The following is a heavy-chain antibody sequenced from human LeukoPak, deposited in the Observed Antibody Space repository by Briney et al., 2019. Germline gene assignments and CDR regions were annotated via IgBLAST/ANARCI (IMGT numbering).Heavy chain of an antibody. D-gene: IGHD2-2*01. CDR1: GFTFSSYA. CDR3: AKGIVVVPAAMPDYYYYGMDV. V-gene: IGHV3-23*01. Sequence: PGGSLRLSCAASGFTFSSYAMSWVRQAPGKGLEWVSAISGSGGSTYYADSVKGRFTISRDNSKNTLYLQMNSLRAEDTAVYYCAKGIVVVPAAMPDYYYYGMDVWGQGTTVTVSS. CDR2: ISGSGGST. J-gene: IGHJ6*02.